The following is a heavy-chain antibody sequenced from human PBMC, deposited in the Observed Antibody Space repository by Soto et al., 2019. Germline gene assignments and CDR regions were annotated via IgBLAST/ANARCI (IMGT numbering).Heavy chain of an antibody. CDR3: ARGPPRVVSGGRNWFDP. J-gene: IGHJ5*02. Sequence: PSETLSLTCAVYGGSFSGYYWSWIRQPPGKGLEWIGEINHSGSTNYNPSLKSRVTISVDTSKNQFSLKLSSVTAADTAVYYCARGPPRVVSGGRNWFDPWGQGTLVTVSS. D-gene: IGHD2-15*01. CDR1: GGSFSGYY. CDR2: INHSGST. V-gene: IGHV4-34*01.